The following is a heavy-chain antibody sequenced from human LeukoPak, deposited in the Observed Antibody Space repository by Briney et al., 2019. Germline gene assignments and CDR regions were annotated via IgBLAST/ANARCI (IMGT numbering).Heavy chain of an antibody. CDR3: ASSKLWFGDFGAFDY. D-gene: IGHD3-10*01. CDR2: INHSGST. Sequence: SETLSLTCTVSGGSISSSSYYWGWIRQPPGKGLEWIGEINHSGSTNYNPSLKSRVTISVDTSKNQFSLKLSSVTAADTAVYYCASSKLWFGDFGAFDYWGQGTLVTVSS. CDR1: GGSISSSSYY. V-gene: IGHV4-39*07. J-gene: IGHJ4*02.